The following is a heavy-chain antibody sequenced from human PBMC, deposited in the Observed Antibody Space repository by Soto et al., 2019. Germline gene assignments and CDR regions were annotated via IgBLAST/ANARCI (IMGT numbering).Heavy chain of an antibody. V-gene: IGHV4-34*01. J-gene: IGHJ6*02. D-gene: IGHD2-2*02. CDR3: ARARTIXPAAIGPLSGWSAYYYYGMDV. CDR2: INHSGST. Sequence: SETLSLTCAVYGGSFSGYYWSWIRQPPGKGLEWIGEINHSGSTNYNPSLKSRVTISVDTSKNQFSLKLSSVTAADTAVYYCARARTIXPAAIGPLSGWSAYYYYGMDVWGQGTTVTVSS. CDR1: GGSFSGYY.